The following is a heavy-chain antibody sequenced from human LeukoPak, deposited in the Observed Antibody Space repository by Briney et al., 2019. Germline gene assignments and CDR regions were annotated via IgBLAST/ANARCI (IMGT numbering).Heavy chain of an antibody. D-gene: IGHD1-26*01. Sequence: PGGSVTLACAASRFTFSNYELNWVRQAPGKGLEWVSYISGRGNTIYYADSVKSPFTISRDHAKNSLYLQMNSLRAEDTAIYYCARTWVRGASFYYFDYWGQGIPRTFSS. J-gene: IGHJ4*02. V-gene: IGHV3-48*03. CDR2: ISGRGNTI. CDR3: ARTWVRGASFYYFDY. CDR1: RFTFSNYE.